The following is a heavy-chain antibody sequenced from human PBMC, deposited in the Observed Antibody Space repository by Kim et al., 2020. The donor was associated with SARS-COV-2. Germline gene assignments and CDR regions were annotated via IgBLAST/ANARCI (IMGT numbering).Heavy chain of an antibody. J-gene: IGHJ4*02. D-gene: IGHD6-19*01. V-gene: IGHV3-21*01. Sequence: YADSGKGRLTISRDNAKKSLYLQMTRLRAEDTAVYYCARAYSSGWAYFDYWGQGTLVTVSS. CDR3: ARAYSSGWAYFDY.